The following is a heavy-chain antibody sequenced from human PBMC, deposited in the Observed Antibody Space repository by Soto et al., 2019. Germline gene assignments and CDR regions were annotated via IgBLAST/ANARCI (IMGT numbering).Heavy chain of an antibody. CDR1: GGSISSSSYY. Sequence: PXGTLSLTCTVSGGSISSSSYYWGWIRQPPGKGLEWIGSIYYSGSTYYNPSLKSRVTISVDTSKNQFSLKLSSVTAADTAVYYCASLDINDSNYGMDVWGQGTTVTVSS. J-gene: IGHJ6*02. V-gene: IGHV4-39*01. CDR2: IYYSGST. CDR3: ASLDINDSNYGMDV. D-gene: IGHD3-9*01.